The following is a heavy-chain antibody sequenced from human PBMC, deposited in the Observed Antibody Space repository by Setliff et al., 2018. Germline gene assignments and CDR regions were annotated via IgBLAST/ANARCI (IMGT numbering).Heavy chain of an antibody. CDR1: GGSISSSSYY. J-gene: IGHJ5*02. CDR2: IYYSGST. CDR3: ARESAYCSGGSCYFLGVVWSDP. Sequence: SETLSLTCTVSGGSISSSSYYWGWIRQPPGKGLEWIGSIYYSGSTYYNPSLKSRVTISVDTSKNQFSLKLSSVTAADTAVYYCARESAYCSGGSCYFLGVVWSDPWGQGTLVTVSS. V-gene: IGHV4-39*07. D-gene: IGHD2-15*01.